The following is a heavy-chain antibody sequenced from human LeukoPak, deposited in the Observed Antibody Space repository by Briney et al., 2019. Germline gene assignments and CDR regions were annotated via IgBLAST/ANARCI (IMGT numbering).Heavy chain of an antibody. CDR1: GFTFSSYW. CDR3: AKSGYSSGGFLDY. D-gene: IGHD6-19*01. V-gene: IGHV3-23*01. CDR2: ISGSGGST. J-gene: IGHJ4*02. Sequence: GGSLRLSCTASGFTFSSYWMNWVRQAPGKGLEWVSDISGSGGSTYYADSVNGRFTISRDNSKNTLYLQMNSLRAEDTAVYYCAKSGYSSGGFLDYWGQGTLVTVSS.